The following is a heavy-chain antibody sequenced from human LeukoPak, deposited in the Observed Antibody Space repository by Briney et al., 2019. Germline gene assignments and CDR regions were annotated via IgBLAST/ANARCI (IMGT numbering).Heavy chain of an antibody. CDR1: GFTSDDYA. CDR2: ISWNSGSI. J-gene: IGHJ2*01. CDR3: AKDKVLGGVAVASGYFDL. D-gene: IGHD6-19*01. Sequence: PGGSLRLSCAASGFTSDDYAMHWVRQAPGKGLEWVSGISWNSGSIGYADSVKGRFTISRDNAKNSLYLQMNSLRAEDTALYYCAKDKVLGGVAVASGYFDLWGRGTLVTVSS. V-gene: IGHV3-9*02.